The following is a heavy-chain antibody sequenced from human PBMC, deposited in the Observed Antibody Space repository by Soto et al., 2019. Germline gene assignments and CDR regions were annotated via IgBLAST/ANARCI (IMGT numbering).Heavy chain of an antibody. D-gene: IGHD6-13*01. CDR1: GFTFNGYP. Sequence: PGGSLTLSCAASGFTFNGYPMHWVRQAPGKGLEWVSTIGGSGGSTKYGDSVMGRFTISRDNSKNTLSLQMNSLRAEDTALYYCAKQISSGWYYFDSWGQGT. CDR3: AKQISSGWYYFDS. J-gene: IGHJ4*02. V-gene: IGHV3-23*01. CDR2: IGGSGGST.